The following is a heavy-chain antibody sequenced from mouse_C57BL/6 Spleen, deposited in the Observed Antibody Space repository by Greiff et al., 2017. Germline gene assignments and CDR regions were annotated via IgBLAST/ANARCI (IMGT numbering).Heavy chain of an antibody. V-gene: IGHV2-2*01. J-gene: IGHJ4*01. CDR2: IWSGGST. D-gene: IGHD2-5*01. CDR3: ARPYSNYEGSYYAMDY. Sequence: QVQLKESGPGLVQPSQSLSITCTVSGFSLTSYGVHWVRQSPGKGLEWLGVIWSGGSTDYNAAFISRLSISKDNSKSQVFFKMNSLQADDTAIYYCARPYSNYEGSYYAMDYWGQGTSVTVSS. CDR1: GFSLTSYG.